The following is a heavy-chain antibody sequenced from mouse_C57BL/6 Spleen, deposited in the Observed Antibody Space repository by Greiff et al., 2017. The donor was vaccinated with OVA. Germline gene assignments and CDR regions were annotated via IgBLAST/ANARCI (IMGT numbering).Heavy chain of an antibody. Sequence: EVKLVESGGGLVKPGGSLKLSCAASGFTFSSYTMSWVRQTPEKRLEWVATISGGGGNTYYPDSVKGRFTISRDNAKNTLYLQMSSLGSEDTALYYCARRRGEDYFDYWGQGTTLTVSS. J-gene: IGHJ2*01. CDR1: GFTFSSYT. V-gene: IGHV5-9*01. CDR2: ISGGGGNT. CDR3: ARRRGEDYFDY.